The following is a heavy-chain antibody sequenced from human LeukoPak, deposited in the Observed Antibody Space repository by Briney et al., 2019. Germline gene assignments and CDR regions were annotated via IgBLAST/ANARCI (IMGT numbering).Heavy chain of an antibody. V-gene: IGHV1-18*01. CDR2: ISAYNGNT. CDR1: GYTFTSYG. D-gene: IGHD6-13*01. J-gene: IGHJ3*02. CDR3: ASAKLSAYSSSWSYAFDI. Sequence: ASVKASCKASGYTFTSYGISWVRQAPGQGLEWMGWISAYNGNTNYAQKLQGRVTMTTDTSTSTAYMELRSLRSDDTAVYYCASAKLSAYSSSWSYAFDIWGQGTMVTVSS.